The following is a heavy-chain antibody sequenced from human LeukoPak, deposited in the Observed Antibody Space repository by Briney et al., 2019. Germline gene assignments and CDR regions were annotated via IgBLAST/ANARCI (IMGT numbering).Heavy chain of an antibody. J-gene: IGHJ4*02. V-gene: IGHV1-69*01. CDR1: GGTFSSYA. D-gene: IGHD1-26*01. CDR2: IIPIFGTA. CDR3: ARAGSVGAIQEAFDY. Sequence: GSSVKVSCKASGGTFSSYAISWVRQAPGQGLEWMGGIIPIFGTANYAQKFQGRVTITADESTSTAYMELSSLRSEDTAVYYCARAGSVGAIQEAFDYWGQGTLVTVSS.